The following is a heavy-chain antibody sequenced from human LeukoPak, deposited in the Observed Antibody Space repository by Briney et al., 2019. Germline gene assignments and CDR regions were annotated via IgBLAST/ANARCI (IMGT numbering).Heavy chain of an antibody. CDR2: IYYSGST. Sequence: SETLSLTCTVSGGSISSHYWSWIRQPPGKGLEWIGYIYYSGSTNYNPSLKSRVTISVDTSKSQFSLKLSSVTAADTAVYYCARDVDYGGNSGLDYWGQGTLVTVSS. D-gene: IGHD4-23*01. J-gene: IGHJ4*02. CDR3: ARDVDYGGNSGLDY. V-gene: IGHV4-59*11. CDR1: GGSISSHY.